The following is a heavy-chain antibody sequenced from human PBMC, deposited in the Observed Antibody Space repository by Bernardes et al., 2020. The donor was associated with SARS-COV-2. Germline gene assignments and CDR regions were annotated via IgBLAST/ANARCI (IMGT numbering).Heavy chain of an antibody. CDR3: ARGQPKQLWLSY. Sequence: GGSLRLSCAASGFTVSSNYMSWVRQAPGKGLEWVSVIYSGGSTYYADSVKGRFTISRDNSKNTLYLQMNSLRAEDTAVYYCARGQPKQLWLSYWGQGTLVTVSS. D-gene: IGHD5-18*01. V-gene: IGHV3-66*01. CDR2: IYSGGST. CDR1: GFTVSSNY. J-gene: IGHJ4*02.